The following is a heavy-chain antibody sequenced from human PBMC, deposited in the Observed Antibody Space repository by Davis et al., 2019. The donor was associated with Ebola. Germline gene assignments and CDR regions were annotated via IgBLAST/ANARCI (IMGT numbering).Heavy chain of an antibody. CDR3: ARAYSSSPLGY. CDR2: ISSSGDTI. Sequence: GESLKISCAASGFTFISYSMNWVRQAPGKGLEWISYISSSGDTIYYADSVKGRFTISRDNAKNALFLQMNSLRAEDTAVYYCARAYSSSPLGYWGQGTLVTVSS. J-gene: IGHJ4*02. CDR1: GFTFISYS. D-gene: IGHD6-6*01. V-gene: IGHV3-48*01.